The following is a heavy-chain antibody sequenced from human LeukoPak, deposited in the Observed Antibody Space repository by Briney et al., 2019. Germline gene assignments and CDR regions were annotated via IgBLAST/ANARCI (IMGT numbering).Heavy chain of an antibody. J-gene: IGHJ4*02. CDR2: IKSNAHGGTT. CDR3: TTGPPNCSGDCSTHY. D-gene: IGHD2-21*02. CDR1: GFTFNNAW. Sequence: AGGSLRLSCAASGFTFNNAWMTWVRQAPGKGLEWVGRIKSNAHGGTTDYAAPVKGRFTISREDSKNTLCLQMNSLKIGDTAVYYCTTGPPNCSGDCSTHYWGQGTLVTVSS. V-gene: IGHV3-15*01.